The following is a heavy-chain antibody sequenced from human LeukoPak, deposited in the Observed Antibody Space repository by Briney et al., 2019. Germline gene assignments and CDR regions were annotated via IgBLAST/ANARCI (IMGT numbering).Heavy chain of an antibody. CDR1: GYTFTNYF. Sequence: GASVKVSCKASGYTFTNYFIHWVRQAPGQGLEWMGVINPTGGATTTIYVQNFQGRFTMTRDLSTTTAYMELSSLTSEDTAVYYCARETRGFYDGVDYWGQGTLVTVSS. J-gene: IGHJ4*02. CDR3: ARETRGFYDGVDY. V-gene: IGHV1-46*01. D-gene: IGHD2/OR15-2a*01. CDR2: INPTGGATTT.